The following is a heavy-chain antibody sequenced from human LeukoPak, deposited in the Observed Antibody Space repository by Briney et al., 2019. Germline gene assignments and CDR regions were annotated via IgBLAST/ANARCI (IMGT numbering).Heavy chain of an antibody. V-gene: IGHV3-30-3*01. CDR1: GFTFSTFA. CDR3: ASGVGYCSGGSCYRDSGFDY. J-gene: IGHJ4*02. D-gene: IGHD2-15*01. Sequence: GGPLRLSYAASGFTFSTFAMHWVRQAPGKGLEWVAVISYDGSNKYYADSLKGRFTISRDNSKNTLYLQMNSLRAEDTAVYYCASGVGYCSGGSCYRDSGFDYWGQGTLVTVSS. CDR2: ISYDGSNK.